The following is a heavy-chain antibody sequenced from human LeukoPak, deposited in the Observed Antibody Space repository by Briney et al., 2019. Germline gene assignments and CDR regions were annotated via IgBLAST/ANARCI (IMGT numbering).Heavy chain of an antibody. CDR1: GFTFSSYS. J-gene: IGHJ4*02. D-gene: IGHD3-16*01. V-gene: IGHV3-21*01. CDR2: ISSSSSYI. Sequence: PGGSLRLSCAASGFTFSSYSMNWVRQAPGKGLEWVSSISSSSSYIYYADSVKGRFTISRDNAKNSLYLQMNSLRAEDTAVYYCARDFRRPLGDQAHFDYWGQGTLVTVSS. CDR3: ARDFRRPLGDQAHFDY.